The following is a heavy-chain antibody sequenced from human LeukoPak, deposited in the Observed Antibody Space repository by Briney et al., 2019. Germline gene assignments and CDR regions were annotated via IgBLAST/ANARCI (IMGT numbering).Heavy chain of an antibody. D-gene: IGHD6-19*01. CDR2: ISGDGRAI. J-gene: IGHJ4*02. Sequence: PGGSLRLSCVASGFAFSSYEMSWVRQAPGKGLEWVSFISGDGRAIHYADSVRGRFTISADNARNSVFLQMNSLRAEDTAVYYCATSLSGWFGPSAYYFGQGTLVTVSS. CDR3: ATSLSGWFGPSAYY. V-gene: IGHV3-48*03. CDR1: GFAFSSYE.